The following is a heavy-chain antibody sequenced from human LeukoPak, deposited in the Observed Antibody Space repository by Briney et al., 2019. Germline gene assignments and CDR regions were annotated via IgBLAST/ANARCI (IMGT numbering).Heavy chain of an antibody. J-gene: IGHJ6*03. CDR2: ISSSGSTI. Sequence: GGSLRLSCAASGFTFSGYYMSWIRQAPGKGLEWVSYISSSGSTIYYADSVKGRFTISRDNAKNSLYLQMTSLRAEDTAVYYCARGDLGSKIPYSSGWFGNYYYYMDVWGKGTTVTISS. D-gene: IGHD6-19*01. CDR1: GFTFSGYY. CDR3: ARGDLGSKIPYSSGWFGNYYYYMDV. V-gene: IGHV3-11*01.